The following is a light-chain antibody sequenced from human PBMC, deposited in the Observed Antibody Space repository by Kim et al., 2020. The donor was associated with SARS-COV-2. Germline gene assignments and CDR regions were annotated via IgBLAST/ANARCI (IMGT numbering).Light chain of an antibody. CDR2: DVT. Sequence: QSVTISCTGTSSDVGGYDCVSWYQQHPGKAPKRMIYDVTKRPSGVPDRFSGSKSGNTASLTVSGLQADDDADYYCSSYAGSNIHWVFGGGTQLTVL. CDR3: SSYAGSNIHWV. J-gene: IGLJ3*02. CDR1: SSDVGGYDC. V-gene: IGLV2-8*01.